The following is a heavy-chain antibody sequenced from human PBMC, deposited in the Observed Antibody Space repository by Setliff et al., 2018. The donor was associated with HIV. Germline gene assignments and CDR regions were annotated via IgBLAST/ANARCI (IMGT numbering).Heavy chain of an antibody. V-gene: IGHV3-53*01. Sequence: PGESLKISCAASGFTVSRFYMSWVRQAPGKGLEWVSVIYSDGSSYYADSVRGRFTISRDNYKNTLYLQMNSLRPEDTAVYYCARDSPLSHFDYWGQGILVTVSS. CDR2: IYSDGSS. CDR3: ARDSPLSHFDY. CDR1: GFTVSRFY. J-gene: IGHJ4*02.